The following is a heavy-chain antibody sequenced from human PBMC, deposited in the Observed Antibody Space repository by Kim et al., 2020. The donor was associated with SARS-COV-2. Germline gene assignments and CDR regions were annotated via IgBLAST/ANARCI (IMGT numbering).Heavy chain of an antibody. CDR1: GYTFTSYG. V-gene: IGHV1-18*01. D-gene: IGHD3-9*01. J-gene: IGHJ6*02. CDR3: ARDPYDILTGWTYYYYGMDV. CDR2: ISAYNGNT. Sequence: ASVNVSCKASGYTFTSYGISWVRQAPGQGLEWMGWISAYNGNTNYAQKLQGRVTMTTDTSTSTAYMELRSLRSDDTAVYYCARDPYDILTGWTYYYYGMDVWGPGTTVTVSS.